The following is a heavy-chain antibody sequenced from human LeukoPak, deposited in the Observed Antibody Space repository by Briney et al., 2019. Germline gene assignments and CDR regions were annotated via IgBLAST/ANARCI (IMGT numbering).Heavy chain of an antibody. CDR3: ARYNSAWKTDDY. V-gene: IGHV3-7*03. CDR2: IKQDGSDK. J-gene: IGHJ4*02. CDR1: GFTFNSYW. D-gene: IGHD6-19*01. Sequence: GGSLRLSCAASGFTFNSYWMTWVRQAPGKGLEWVADIKQDGSDKYYAGSVKGRFTISRDNAKDSLYLQMNSLRAEDTAVYFCARYNSAWKTDDYWGQGTLVTVSS.